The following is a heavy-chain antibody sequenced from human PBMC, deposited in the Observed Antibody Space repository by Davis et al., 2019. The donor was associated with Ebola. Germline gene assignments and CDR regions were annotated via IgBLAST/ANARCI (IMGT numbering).Heavy chain of an antibody. CDR1: GFTFDDYG. CDR3: ARGTGKYQLLIIPGYYMDV. Sequence: GESLKISCAASGFTFDDYGMSWVRQAPGKGLEWVSGINWNGGSTGYADSVKGRFTISRDNSKNTLYLQMNSLRAEDTAVYYCARGTGKYQLLIIPGYYMDVWGKGTTVTVSS. CDR2: INWNGGST. D-gene: IGHD2-2*01. V-gene: IGHV3-20*04. J-gene: IGHJ6*03.